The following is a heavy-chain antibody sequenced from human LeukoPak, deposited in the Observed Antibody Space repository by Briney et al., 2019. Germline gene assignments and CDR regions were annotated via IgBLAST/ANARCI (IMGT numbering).Heavy chain of an antibody. CDR1: GFTFSSYW. CDR3: AREVAPLYFHYGMDV. J-gene: IGHJ6*01. V-gene: IGHV3-7*04. D-gene: IGHD2-21*01. Sequence: GGSLRLSCGASGFTFSSYWMSWVRQAPGIGLEWVANIKQDGSEKYYADSVEGRFTVSRDNAKNSLYLQMINLRAEDTAVYYCAREVAPLYFHYGMDVWGEGTTVTVSS. CDR2: IKQDGSEK.